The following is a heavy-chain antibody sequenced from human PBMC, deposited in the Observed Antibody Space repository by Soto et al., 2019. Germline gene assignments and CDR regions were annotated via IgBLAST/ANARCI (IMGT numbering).Heavy chain of an antibody. J-gene: IGHJ4*02. Sequence: GGSLRLSCAASGFTFNSYDTSWVRQAPGKGLEWVSAVSGGGSSTYYADSVKGRFTISRDNSQNTVTLLMSSLRADDTAVYYCAKGRIRGYSYGVFDFWGQGTLVTVSS. D-gene: IGHD5-18*01. V-gene: IGHV3-23*01. CDR3: AKGRIRGYSYGVFDF. CDR1: GFTFNSYD. CDR2: VSGGGSST.